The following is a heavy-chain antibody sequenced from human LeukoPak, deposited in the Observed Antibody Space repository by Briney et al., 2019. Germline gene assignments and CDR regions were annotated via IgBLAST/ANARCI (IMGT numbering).Heavy chain of an antibody. Sequence: GGSLRLSCAASGFTFSSYGMHWVRQAPGKGLEWVAVISYDGSNKYYADSVKGRFTISRDNSKNTLYLQMNSLRAEDTALYYCAKDHPRMVRGVHDYYGMDVWGQGTTVTVSS. CDR1: GFTFSSYG. D-gene: IGHD3-10*01. CDR2: ISYDGSNK. J-gene: IGHJ6*02. CDR3: AKDHPRMVRGVHDYYGMDV. V-gene: IGHV3-30*18.